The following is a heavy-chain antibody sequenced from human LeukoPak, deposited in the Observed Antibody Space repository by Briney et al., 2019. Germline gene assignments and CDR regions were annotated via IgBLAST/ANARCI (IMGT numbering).Heavy chain of an antibody. Sequence: PSETLSLTCTVSGGSISSGGYYWSWIRQHPGKGLEWIGYIYYSGSTYYNPSLKSRVTISVDTSKNQFSLKLSSVTAADTAVYYCARSSYQLLFDYWGQGTLVTVSS. J-gene: IGHJ4*02. CDR3: ARSSYQLLFDY. CDR2: IYYSGST. D-gene: IGHD2-2*01. V-gene: IGHV4-31*03. CDR1: GGSISSGGYY.